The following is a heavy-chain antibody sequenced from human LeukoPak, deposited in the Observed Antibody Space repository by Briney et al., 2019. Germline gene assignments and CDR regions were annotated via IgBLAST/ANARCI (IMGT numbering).Heavy chain of an antibody. Sequence: ASVKVSCKASGYTFTSYGISWVRQAPGQGLEWMGWISAYNGNTNYAQKLQGRVTITTDTSTSTAYMELRSLRSDDTAVYYCAGTRIGYWYFDLWGRGTLVTVSS. CDR3: AGTRIGYWYFDL. CDR2: ISAYNGNT. D-gene: IGHD2-15*01. CDR1: GYTFTSYG. J-gene: IGHJ2*01. V-gene: IGHV1-18*01.